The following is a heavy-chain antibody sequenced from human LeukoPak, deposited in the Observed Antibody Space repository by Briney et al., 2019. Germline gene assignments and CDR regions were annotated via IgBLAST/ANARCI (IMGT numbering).Heavy chain of an antibody. D-gene: IGHD6-13*01. V-gene: IGHV4-59*01. CDR2: IYYSGST. Sequence: SETLSLTCTFSGGSISSYYWSWIRQPPGKGLEWIGYIYYSGSTNYNPSLKSRGTISVDTSKNQFSLKLSSVTAADTAVYYCARFSSWQNWFDPWGQGTLVTVSS. J-gene: IGHJ5*02. CDR3: ARFSSWQNWFDP. CDR1: GGSISSYY.